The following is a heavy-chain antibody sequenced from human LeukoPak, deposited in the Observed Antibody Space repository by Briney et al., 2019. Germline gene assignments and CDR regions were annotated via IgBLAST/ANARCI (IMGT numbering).Heavy chain of an antibody. J-gene: IGHJ4*02. D-gene: IGHD6-19*01. CDR1: GFTFSSYA. V-gene: IGHV3-23*01. Sequence: GGSLRLSCAASGFTFSSYAMSWVRQAPGKGLEWVSAISGSGGSTYYADSVKGRFTISRDNSKNTLYLQMNSLRAEDTAVYYCAERGRIAVAGPLDYWGQGTLVTVSS. CDR3: AERGRIAVAGPLDY. CDR2: ISGSGGST.